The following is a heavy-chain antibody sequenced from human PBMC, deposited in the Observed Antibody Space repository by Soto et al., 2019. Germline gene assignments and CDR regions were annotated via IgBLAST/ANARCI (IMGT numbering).Heavy chain of an antibody. J-gene: IGHJ4*02. Sequence: QVQLVESGGGVVQPGRSLRLSCAASGFSFSSFGMHWVRQAPGKGPEWVAIIWYDGSLEYYADSVKGRFTISRDNSKNTLYLQMNSLRVEDTAVYYCAKPSYDFWSGYYHPFDYWGQGTLVTVSS. CDR3: AKPSYDFWSGYYHPFDY. CDR2: IWYDGSLE. V-gene: IGHV3-33*03. CDR1: GFSFSSFG. D-gene: IGHD3-3*01.